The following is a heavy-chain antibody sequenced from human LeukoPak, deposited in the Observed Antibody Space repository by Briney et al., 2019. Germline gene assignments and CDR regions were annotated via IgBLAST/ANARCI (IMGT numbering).Heavy chain of an antibody. CDR1: GYTFTSYA. D-gene: IGHD3-3*01. CDR2: INAGNGNT. J-gene: IGHJ5*02. CDR3: ARGGPVLRFLEWGYPKPYNWFDP. Sequence: ASVKVSCKASGYTFTSYAMHWVRQAPGQRLEWMGWINAGNGNTKYSQKFQGRVTMTRDTSTSTVYMELSSLRSEDTAEYYCARGGPVLRFLEWGYPKPYNWFDPWGQGTLVTVSS. V-gene: IGHV1-3*01.